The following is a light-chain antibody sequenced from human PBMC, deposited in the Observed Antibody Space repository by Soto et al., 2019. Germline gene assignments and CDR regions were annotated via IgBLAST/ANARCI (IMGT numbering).Light chain of an antibody. Sequence: QSALTQPASVSGSPGQSITLYCTGTSSDVGGYNYVSWYQQHPGKAPKLMIYDVSNRPSGVSNRFSGSKSGNTASLTISGLQAEDEADYYCSSYTSSSTLFGGGTKLTVL. CDR3: SSYTSSSTL. V-gene: IGLV2-14*01. CDR1: SSDVGGYNY. J-gene: IGLJ2*01. CDR2: DVS.